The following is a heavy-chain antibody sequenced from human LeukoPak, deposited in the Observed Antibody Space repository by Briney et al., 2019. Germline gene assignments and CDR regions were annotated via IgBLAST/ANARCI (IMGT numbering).Heavy chain of an antibody. V-gene: IGHV3-30*02. CDR1: GFTFSSYG. CDR2: IRYDGSNK. D-gene: IGHD2-2*01. J-gene: IGHJ4*02. CDR3: ARDLPNQLLISYYFDY. Sequence: GGSLRLSCAASGFTFSSYGMHWVRQAPGKGLEWVAFIRYDGSNKYYTDSVKGRFTISRDNSKNTLYLQMNNLRAEDTAVYYCARDLPNQLLISYYFDYWGQGTLVTVSS.